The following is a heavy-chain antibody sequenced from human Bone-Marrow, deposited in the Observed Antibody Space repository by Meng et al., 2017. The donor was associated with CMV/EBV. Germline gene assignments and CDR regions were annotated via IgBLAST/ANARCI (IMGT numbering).Heavy chain of an antibody. V-gene: IGHV4-39*07. Sequence: SETLSLTCTVSGGSISSSSYYWGWIRQPPGKGLEWIGSIYYSGSTYYNPSLKSRVTISVDTSKNQFSLKLSSVTAADTAVYYCAREEYYYDSSGYYYYYYGMDVWGQGNTVTVSS. J-gene: IGHJ6*02. CDR3: AREEYYYDSSGYYYYYYGMDV. CDR2: IYYSGST. CDR1: GGSISSSSYY. D-gene: IGHD3-22*01.